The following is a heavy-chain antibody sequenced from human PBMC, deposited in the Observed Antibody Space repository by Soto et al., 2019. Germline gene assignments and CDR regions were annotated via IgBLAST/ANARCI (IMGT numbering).Heavy chain of an antibody. J-gene: IGHJ6*02. CDR1: GFTFSSYA. CDR3: ARGVVVPAANAYYYGMDV. V-gene: IGHV3-30*04. CDR2: ISYDGSNK. D-gene: IGHD2-2*01. Sequence: GGSLRLSCAASGFTFSSYAMHWVRQAPGKGLEWVAVISYDGSNKYYADSVKGRFTISRDNSKNTLYLQMNSLRAEDTAVYYCARGVVVPAANAYYYGMDVWGQGTTVTVSS.